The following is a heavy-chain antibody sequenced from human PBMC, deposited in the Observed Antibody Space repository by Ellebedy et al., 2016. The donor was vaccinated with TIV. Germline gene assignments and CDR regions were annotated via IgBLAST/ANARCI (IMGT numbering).Heavy chain of an antibody. V-gene: IGHV3-21*06. J-gene: IGHJ4*02. Sequence: GGSLRLXCAAPGFTFSIAGMTWVRQAPGKGLEWVATIVNSGRETYYADPLKGRFTISRDNAMNSLYLQMDSLTVEDTAVYYCTRDGSEWSRDYWGQGTLVTVSS. CDR2: IVNSGRET. D-gene: IGHD2-8*01. CDR1: GFTFSIAG. CDR3: TRDGSEWSRDY.